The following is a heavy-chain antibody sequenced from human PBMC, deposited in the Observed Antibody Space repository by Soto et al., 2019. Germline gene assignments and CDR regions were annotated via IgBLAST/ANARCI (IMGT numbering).Heavy chain of an antibody. CDR1: GFTFSNYA. CDR3: AKERLGRGIDY. D-gene: IGHD3-10*01. V-gene: IGHV3-23*01. Sequence: EVLLLDSGGGLVQPGGSLRLSCAASGFTFSNYAMTWVRQAPGKGPEWISTVNNGGGGTYYADSVKGRFTISRDNSKNTLYLQVSSLRAEDPAVYYCAKERLGRGIDYWGQGILVTVSS. J-gene: IGHJ4*02. CDR2: VNNGGGGT.